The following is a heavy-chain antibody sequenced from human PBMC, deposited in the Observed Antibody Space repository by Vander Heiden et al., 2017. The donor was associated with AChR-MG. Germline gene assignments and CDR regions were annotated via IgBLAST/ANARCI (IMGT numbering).Heavy chain of an antibody. CDR1: GFLFSSYA. Sequence: EVQLLESGGGLVQPGGSLRLPCSASGFLFSSYAMRWVRPAPGKGVQWVSTFSGGGGTTYYADSVKGRFTISRDNSKNTLYLQMNSLRAEDTAVYYCAKESSRIWKRGGFDPWGQGTLVTVSS. CDR3: AKESSRIWKRGGFDP. D-gene: IGHD2-15*01. V-gene: IGHV3-23*01. J-gene: IGHJ5*02. CDR2: FSGGGGTT.